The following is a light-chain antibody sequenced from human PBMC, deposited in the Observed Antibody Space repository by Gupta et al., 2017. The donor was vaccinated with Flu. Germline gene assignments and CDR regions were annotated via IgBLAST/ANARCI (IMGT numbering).Light chain of an antibody. CDR3: QQYHNWPPIT. CDR2: GAS. CDR1: QSLRSD. J-gene: IGKJ5*01. V-gene: IGKV3-15*01. Sequence: EVVMPQSPATLSVSPGERATLSCRASQSLRSDLAWYQQKPGQAPRLLIYGASTRATGIPARFSGSGSGTDFTLTISSLQSEDFAVYYCQQYHNWPPITFGQGTRLEIK.